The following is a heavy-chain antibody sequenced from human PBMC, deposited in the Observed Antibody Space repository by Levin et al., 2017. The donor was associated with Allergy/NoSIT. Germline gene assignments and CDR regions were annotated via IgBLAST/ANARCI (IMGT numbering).Heavy chain of an antibody. D-gene: IGHD4-17*01. CDR3: ARLGGDYDPETPNFYYYMDV. Sequence: GESLKISCQGSGYSFTTYWIGWVRQMPGKGLEWMGIIFPGDFVTRYSPSFQGQVTISADRSIRTAYLQWSSLKASDTAMYYCARLGGDYDPETPNFYYYMDVWGTGTTVTVSS. J-gene: IGHJ6*03. V-gene: IGHV5-51*01. CDR1: GYSFTTYW. CDR2: IFPGDFVT.